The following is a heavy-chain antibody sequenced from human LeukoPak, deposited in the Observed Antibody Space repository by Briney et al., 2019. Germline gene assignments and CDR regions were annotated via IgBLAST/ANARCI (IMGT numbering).Heavy chain of an antibody. D-gene: IGHD5-18*01. Sequence: GGSLRLSCVASAFTFSDSWMTWVRQAPGKGLERVANINEDGSEKYYVDSVRGRFTISRDNAKNSLYLQMNSLRAEDTAVYYCARAGSYGYLRGAFDIWGQGTMVTVSS. V-gene: IGHV3-7*01. J-gene: IGHJ3*02. CDR2: INEDGSEK. CDR3: ARAGSYGYLRGAFDI. CDR1: AFTFSDSW.